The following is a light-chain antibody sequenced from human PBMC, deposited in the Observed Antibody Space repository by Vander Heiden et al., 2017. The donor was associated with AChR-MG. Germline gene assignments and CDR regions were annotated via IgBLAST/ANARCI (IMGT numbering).Light chain of an antibody. CDR3: CSYAGSSTLV. CDR2: EGG. J-gene: IGLJ3*02. CDR1: NRDVGSYNL. V-gene: IGLV2-23*01. Sequence: QSALTQPASVSGSPGQSITISCIGTNRDVGSYNLVSWYQQHPGKAPKLMIYEGGKRPSGVSNRFSGSKSGNTASLTISGLQAEDEADYYCCSYAGSSTLVFGGGTKLTVL.